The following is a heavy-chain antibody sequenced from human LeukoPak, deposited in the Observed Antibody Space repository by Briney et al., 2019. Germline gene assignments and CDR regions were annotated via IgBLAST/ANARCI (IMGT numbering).Heavy chain of an antibody. CDR3: APSGGYDFWSGYFHFDY. D-gene: IGHD3-3*01. V-gene: IGHV3-23*01. Sequence: GGSLRLSCAASGFPFSSYAMSWVGQAPGKGLEWVSAISGSGGSTYYADSVKGRFTISRDNSKNTLYLQMNSLRAEDTAVYYCAPSGGYDFWSGYFHFDYWGQGTLVTVSS. CDR1: GFPFSSYA. J-gene: IGHJ4*02. CDR2: ISGSGGST.